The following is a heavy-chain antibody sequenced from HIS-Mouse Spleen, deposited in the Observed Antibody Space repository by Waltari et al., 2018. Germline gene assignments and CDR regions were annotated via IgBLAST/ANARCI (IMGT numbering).Heavy chain of an antibody. V-gene: IGHV4-39*07. CDR3: AREIPYSSSWYDWYFDL. CDR2: IYYSGGT. Sequence: QLQLQESGPGLVKPSETLSLTCTVSGGSISSSSYYWGWIRQPPGKGLECIGSIYYSGGTSYNPSLKSRVTISVDTSQNPFSLKLSSVTAAHTAVYYCAREIPYSSSWYDWYFDLWGRGTLVTVSS. J-gene: IGHJ2*01. D-gene: IGHD6-13*01. CDR1: GGSISSSSYY.